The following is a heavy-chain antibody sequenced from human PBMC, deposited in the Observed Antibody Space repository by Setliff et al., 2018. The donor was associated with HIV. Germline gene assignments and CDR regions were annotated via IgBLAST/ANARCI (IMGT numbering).Heavy chain of an antibody. J-gene: IGHJ5*02. D-gene: IGHD1-1*01. V-gene: IGHV1-18*01. CDR2: SSTDDGHT. CDR1: GYSLSKFG. Sequence: ASVKVSCKASGYSLSKFGISWVRQAPGQGLEWMGWSSTDDGHTNYAKKLQGRVTVTTATSTITAYLELMGLTSGDTALYYCARDCGMGPATDNLDPLGQGPLVTVSS. CDR3: ARDCGMGPATDNLDP.